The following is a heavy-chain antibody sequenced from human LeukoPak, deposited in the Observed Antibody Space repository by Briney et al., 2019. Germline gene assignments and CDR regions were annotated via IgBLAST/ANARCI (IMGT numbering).Heavy chain of an antibody. CDR3: AKDQATMVRGAYYYFDY. J-gene: IGHJ4*02. D-gene: IGHD3-10*01. CDR1: GFTFSSYG. CDR2: ISYDGSNK. Sequence: GGSLRLSCAASGFTFSSYGMHWVRQAPGKGLEWVAVISYDGSNKYYADSVKGRFTISRDNSKNTLYLQMNSLRAEDTAVYYCAKDQATMVRGAYYYFDYWGQGTLVTVSS. V-gene: IGHV3-30*18.